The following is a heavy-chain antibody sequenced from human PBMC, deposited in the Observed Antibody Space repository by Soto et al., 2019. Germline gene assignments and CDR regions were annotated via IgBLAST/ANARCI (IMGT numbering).Heavy chain of an antibody. D-gene: IGHD3-3*01. V-gene: IGHV4-34*01. CDR3: ARGTAIFGGYYGMDV. J-gene: IGHJ6*02. Sequence: SETLSLTCAVYGGSFSGYYWSWIRQPPGKGLEWIGEINHSGSTNYNPSLKSRVTISVDTSKNQFSLKLSSVTAADTAVYYCARGTAIFGGYYGMDVWGQGTTVTVSS. CDR2: INHSGST. CDR1: GGSFSGYY.